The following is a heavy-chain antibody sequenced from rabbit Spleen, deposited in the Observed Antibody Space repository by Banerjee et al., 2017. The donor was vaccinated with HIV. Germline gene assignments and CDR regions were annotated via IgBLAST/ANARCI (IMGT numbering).Heavy chain of an antibody. CDR3: ARDTSSSFSSYGMDL. CDR2: IDSGSSGFT. Sequence: QSLEESGGDLVKPGGSLTLSCKASGFDFSSYHMCWVRQAPGKGLEWIVCIDSGSSGFTYFASWAKGRFTISKTSSTTVTLQMTSLTAADTATYFCARDTSSSFSSYGMDLWGPGTLVTVS. D-gene: IGHD1-1*01. J-gene: IGHJ6*01. V-gene: IGHV1S40*01. CDR1: GFDFSSYH.